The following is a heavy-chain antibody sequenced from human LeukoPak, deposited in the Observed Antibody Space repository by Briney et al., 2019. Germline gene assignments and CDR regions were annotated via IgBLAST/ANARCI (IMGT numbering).Heavy chain of an antibody. Sequence: GGSLRLFCAASGFTFSDYNMNWVREAPGKGLEWVSYITNGGSTIHHADSVKGRFTISRDNAKKTLYLQMNSLRAEDTAVYYCARSIGLTGGGVDVWGQGTTVTVSS. CDR2: ITNGGSTI. V-gene: IGHV3-11*01. CDR1: GFTFSDYN. CDR3: ARSIGLTGGGVDV. D-gene: IGHD3-9*01. J-gene: IGHJ6*02.